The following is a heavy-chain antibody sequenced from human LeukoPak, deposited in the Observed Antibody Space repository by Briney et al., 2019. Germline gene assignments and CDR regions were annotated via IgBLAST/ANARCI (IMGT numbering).Heavy chain of an antibody. CDR1: GFTFNYYA. CDR3: AKEVLWFGEQTWGIDY. V-gene: IGHV3-30*04. Sequence: HPGGSLRLSCATSGFTFNYYAIHWVRQAPGKGLEWVAVISYDGNNKYYPDSVKGRFTISRDNSKNTLYLQMNSLRAEDTAVYYCAKEVLWFGEQTWGIDYWGQGTLVTVSS. J-gene: IGHJ4*02. D-gene: IGHD3-10*01. CDR2: ISYDGNNK.